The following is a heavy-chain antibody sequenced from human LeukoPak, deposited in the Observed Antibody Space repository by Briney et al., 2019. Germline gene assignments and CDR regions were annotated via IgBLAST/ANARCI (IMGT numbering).Heavy chain of an antibody. Sequence: ASVKVSCKASGYTFTSYYMHWVRQAPGQGLEWMGIINPSGGSTSYAQKFQGRVTMTRDTSTSTVYMELSRLRSDDTAVYYCASLNHDYGNFDYWGQGTLVTVSS. CDR2: INPSGGST. J-gene: IGHJ4*02. CDR3: ASLNHDYGNFDY. V-gene: IGHV1-46*01. D-gene: IGHD4-17*01. CDR1: GYTFTSYY.